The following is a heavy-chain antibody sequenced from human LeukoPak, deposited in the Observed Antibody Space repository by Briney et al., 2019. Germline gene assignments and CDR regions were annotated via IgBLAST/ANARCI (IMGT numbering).Heavy chain of an antibody. CDR3: VGGSSSWYWFDY. Sequence: SETLSLTCTASGGSISSGGYYWSWIRQHPGKGLEWIGYIYYSGSTYYNPSLKSRVTISVDTSKNQFSLKLSSVTAADTAVYYCVGGSSSWYWFDYWGQGTLVTVSS. V-gene: IGHV4-31*03. D-gene: IGHD6-13*01. J-gene: IGHJ4*02. CDR1: GGSISSGGYY. CDR2: IYYSGST.